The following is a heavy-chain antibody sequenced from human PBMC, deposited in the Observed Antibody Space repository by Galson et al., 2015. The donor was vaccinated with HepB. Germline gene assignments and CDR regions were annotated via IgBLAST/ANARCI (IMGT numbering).Heavy chain of an antibody. J-gene: IGHJ4*02. CDR2: INHSGST. Sequence: ETLSLTCAVSGGSISSGSYYWSWIRQPPGKGLEWIGEINHSGSTNYNPSLKSRVTISVDTSKNQFSLKLSSVTAADTAVYYCARRPPGLGRDYFDYWGQGTLVTVSS. CDR3: ARRPPGLGRDYFDY. CDR1: GGSISSGSYY. D-gene: IGHD7-27*01. V-gene: IGHV4-39*07.